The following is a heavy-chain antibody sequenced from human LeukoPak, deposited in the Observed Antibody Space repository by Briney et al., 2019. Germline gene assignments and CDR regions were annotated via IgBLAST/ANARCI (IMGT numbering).Heavy chain of an antibody. CDR1: GGSISSYY. J-gene: IGHJ6*02. CDR3: ARLNRHYYYYGMDV. Sequence: PSETLSLTRTVSGGSISSYYWSWIRQPPGKGLEWIGYIYYSGSTNYNPSLKSRVTISVDTSKNQFSLKLSSVTAADTAVYYCARLNRHYYYYGMDVWGQGTTATVSS. CDR2: IYYSGST. V-gene: IGHV4-59*08.